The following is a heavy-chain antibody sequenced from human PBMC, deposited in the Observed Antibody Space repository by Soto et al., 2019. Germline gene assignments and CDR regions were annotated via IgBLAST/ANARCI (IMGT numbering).Heavy chain of an antibody. D-gene: IGHD6-6*01. CDR3: ARQAARNYIDS. V-gene: IGHV3-11*01. Sequence: PGGSLRLSCATSGFTFSDFYMSWVRQAPGKGPEWVSYISDDGYTIYYADSVKGRFTISRDNAENSLYLQMDSLRADDTAVYYCARQAARNYIDSWGQGNSVTVSS. J-gene: IGHJ4*02. CDR1: GFTFSDFY. CDR2: ISDDGYTI.